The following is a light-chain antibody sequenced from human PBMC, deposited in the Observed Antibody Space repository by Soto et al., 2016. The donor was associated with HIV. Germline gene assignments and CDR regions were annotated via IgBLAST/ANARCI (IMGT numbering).Light chain of an antibody. Sequence: DIQMTQSPSTLSASVGDRVTITCRASQSINSWLAWYQQKAGKAPKLLIYKASSLESGVPSRFSGSGSGTEFTLTISSLQPDDFATYYCQHFNSYPLTFGGGTKVEIK. V-gene: IGKV1-5*03. CDR3: QHFNSYPLT. CDR2: KAS. CDR1: QSINSW. J-gene: IGKJ4*01.